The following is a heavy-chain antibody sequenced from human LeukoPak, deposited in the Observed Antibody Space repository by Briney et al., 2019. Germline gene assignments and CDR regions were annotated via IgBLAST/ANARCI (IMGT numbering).Heavy chain of an antibody. CDR2: IYTSGST. Sequence: KPSETLSLTCTVSGGSISSSSYYWGWIRQPAGKGLEWIGRIYTSGSTNYNPSLKSRVTMSVDTSKNQFSLRLSYVTAADTAVYYCARDVGYFDYWGQGTLVTVSS. CDR3: ARDVGYFDY. J-gene: IGHJ4*02. V-gene: IGHV4-61*02. CDR1: GGSISSSSYY.